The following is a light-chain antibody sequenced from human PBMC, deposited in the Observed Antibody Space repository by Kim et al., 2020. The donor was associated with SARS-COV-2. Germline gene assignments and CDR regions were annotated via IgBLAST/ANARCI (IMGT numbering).Light chain of an antibody. CDR2: VAS. CDR1: QGISSY. Sequence: AAVGKRVSIPCRASQGISSYLAWYQQKPGKAPNLLIYVASTLQSGVPSRFSGSGSGTEFTLTISSLQPEDFASYYCQQFNSYPFTFGGGTKVDIK. CDR3: QQFNSYPFT. V-gene: IGKV1-9*01. J-gene: IGKJ4*01.